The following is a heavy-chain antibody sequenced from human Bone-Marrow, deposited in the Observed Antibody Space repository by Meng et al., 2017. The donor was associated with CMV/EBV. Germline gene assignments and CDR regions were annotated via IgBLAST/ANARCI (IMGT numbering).Heavy chain of an antibody. V-gene: IGHV4-34*01. J-gene: IGHJ4*02. CDR3: ARRRGRLHQLSH. D-gene: IGHD2-2*01. Sequence: GSLRLSCAVYGGSFSGYYWSWIRQPPGKGLEWIGEINHSGSTNYNPSLKSRVTISVDTSKNQFSLKLSSVTAADTAVYYCARRRGRLHQLSHWGQGTLVTVSS. CDR1: GGSFSGYY. CDR2: INHSGST.